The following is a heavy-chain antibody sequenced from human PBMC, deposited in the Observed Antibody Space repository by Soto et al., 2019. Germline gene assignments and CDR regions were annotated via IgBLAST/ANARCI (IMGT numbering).Heavy chain of an antibody. J-gene: IGHJ5*02. CDR3: AAGDYDYVWGSYRSGRNWFDP. D-gene: IGHD3-16*02. CDR2: IIPILGIA. Sequence: QVQLVQSGAEVKKPGSSVKVSCKASGGTFSSYTISWVRQAPGQGLEWMGRIIPILGIANYAQKFQGRVTITADKSTSTAYMELSSLRSEDTAVYYCAAGDYDYVWGSYRSGRNWFDPWGQGTLVTVSS. V-gene: IGHV1-69*02. CDR1: GGTFSSYT.